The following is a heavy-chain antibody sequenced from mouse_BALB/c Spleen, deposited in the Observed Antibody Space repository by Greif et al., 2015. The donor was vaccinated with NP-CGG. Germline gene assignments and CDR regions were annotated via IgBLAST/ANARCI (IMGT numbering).Heavy chain of an antibody. CDR2: IHPNSGNT. CDR1: GYTFTSSW. J-gene: IGHJ2*01. D-gene: IGHD4-1*01. CDR3: ARDWYIDY. V-gene: IGHV1S130*01. Sequence: QVQLQQSGSVLVRPGASVKLSCKASGYTFTSSWMHWAKQRPGQGLEWIGEIHPNSGNTNYNEKFKGKATLTVDTSSSTAYVDLSSLTSEDSAVYYCARDWYIDYWGQGTTLTVSS.